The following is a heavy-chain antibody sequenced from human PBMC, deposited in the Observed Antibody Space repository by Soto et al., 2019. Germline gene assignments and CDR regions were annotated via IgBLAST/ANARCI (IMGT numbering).Heavy chain of an antibody. V-gene: IGHV1-3*01. CDR3: ARGKGMEENYYYYGMDV. D-gene: IGHD1-1*01. CDR1: GYSFSTHS. J-gene: IGHJ6*02. Sequence: GASVKVSCKASGYSFSTHSIHWVRQAPGQGLEWMGWINGGNGNTKYSQKFRDRVTITRDASASTGYMELSSLRSEDTAVYYCARGKGMEENYYYYGMDVWGQGNTVTV. CDR2: INGGNGNT.